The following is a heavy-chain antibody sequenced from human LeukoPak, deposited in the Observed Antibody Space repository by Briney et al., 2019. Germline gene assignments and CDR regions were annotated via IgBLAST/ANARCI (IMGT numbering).Heavy chain of an antibody. CDR3: ARGIVGATTAGAFDI. J-gene: IGHJ3*02. CDR2: ISYDGSNK. Sequence: GGSLRLSCAASGFTFSSYGMHWVRQAPGKGLEWVAVISYDGSNKYYADSVKGRFTISRDNSKNTLYLQMNSLRAEDTAVYYCARGIVGATTAGAFDIWGQGTMVTVSS. CDR1: GFTFSSYG. D-gene: IGHD1-26*01. V-gene: IGHV3-30*03.